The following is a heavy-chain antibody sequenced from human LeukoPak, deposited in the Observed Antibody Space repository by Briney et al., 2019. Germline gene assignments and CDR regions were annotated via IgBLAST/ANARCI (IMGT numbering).Heavy chain of an antibody. J-gene: IGHJ6*03. CDR1: GFTFSNAW. CDR3: AKEGYSSSWYGGNYYYYYMDV. CDR2: ISGSGVST. Sequence: PGGSLRLSCAASGFTFSNAWMSWVRQAPGKGLEWVSAISGSGVSTYYADSVKGRFTISRDNSKNTLYLQMNSLRAEDTAVYYCAKEGYSSSWYGGNYYYYYMDVWGKGTTVTISS. D-gene: IGHD6-13*01. V-gene: IGHV3-23*01.